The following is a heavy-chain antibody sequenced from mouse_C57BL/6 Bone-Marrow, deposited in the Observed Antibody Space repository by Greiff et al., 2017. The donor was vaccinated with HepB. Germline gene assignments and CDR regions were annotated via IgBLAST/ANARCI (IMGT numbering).Heavy chain of an antibody. D-gene: IGHD1-1*01. V-gene: IGHV10-1*01. J-gene: IGHJ4*01. CDR3: VRLYYGSDYAMDY. Sequence: EVNVVESGGGLVQPKGSLKLSCAASGFSFNTYAMNWVRQAPGKGLEWVARIRSKSNNYATYYADSVKDRFTISRDDSESMLYLQMNNLKTEDTAMYYCVRLYYGSDYAMDYWGQGTSVTVSS. CDR1: GFSFNTYA. CDR2: IRSKSNNYAT.